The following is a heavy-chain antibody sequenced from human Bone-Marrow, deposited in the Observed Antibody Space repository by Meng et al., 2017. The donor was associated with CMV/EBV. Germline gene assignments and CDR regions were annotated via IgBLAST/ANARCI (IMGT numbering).Heavy chain of an antibody. CDR1: GGSFSGYY. D-gene: IGHD3-16*01. V-gene: IGHV4-34*01. CDR3: ARDEEGILGH. Sequence: QVQLQQWGAGLLKPSETLSLTYAAYGGSFSGYYWSWIRQPPGKGLEWIGEIKHSGDTNYNPSLKSRVTISLDMSKNQFSLNLKSVTAADTAVYFCARDEEGILGHWGQGTLVTVSS. J-gene: IGHJ4*02. CDR2: IKHSGDT.